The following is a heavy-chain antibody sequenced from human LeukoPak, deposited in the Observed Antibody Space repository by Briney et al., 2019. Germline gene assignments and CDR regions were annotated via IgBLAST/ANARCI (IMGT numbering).Heavy chain of an antibody. D-gene: IGHD3-10*01. V-gene: IGHV1-2*02. Sequence: ASVKVSCKASGYTFTGYYMHWVRQAPGQGLEWMGCINPNSGGTNYAQKFQSRVTMTRDTSISTAYMELSRLRSDDTAVYYCATSLWFGELYAGVLNEYNWFDPWGQGTLVTVSS. CDR3: ATSLWFGELYAGVLNEYNWFDP. CDR2: INPNSGGT. J-gene: IGHJ5*02. CDR1: GYTFTGYY.